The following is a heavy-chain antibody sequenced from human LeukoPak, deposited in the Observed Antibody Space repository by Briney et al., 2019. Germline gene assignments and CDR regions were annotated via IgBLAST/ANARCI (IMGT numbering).Heavy chain of an antibody. Sequence: GESLKISCKGSGYSFTNYKIGWVRQMPGKGLEWMGTIYPDDSTTKYSPSFEGQVTISVDKSISTAYLQWNSLKPSDTAMYYCARRYFYGRGGFRPDNWFDPWGQGTLVTVSS. D-gene: IGHD2-15*01. CDR3: ARRYFYGRGGFRPDNWFDP. J-gene: IGHJ5*02. CDR2: IYPDDSTT. V-gene: IGHV5-51*01. CDR1: GYSFTNYK.